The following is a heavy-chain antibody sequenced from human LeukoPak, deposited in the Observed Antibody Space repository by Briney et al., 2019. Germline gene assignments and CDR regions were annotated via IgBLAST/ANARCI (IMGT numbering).Heavy chain of an antibody. V-gene: IGHV3-66*01. CDR2: IYSGGST. CDR3: ARGGGYFRLERRNWFDP. D-gene: IGHD1-1*01. J-gene: IGHJ5*02. Sequence: GGSLRLSCAASGFTFSSYGMHWVRQAPGKGLEWVSVIYSGGSTYYADSVKGRFTISRDNSKNTLYLQMNSLRAEDTAVYYCARGGGYFRLERRNWFDPWGQGTLVTVSS. CDR1: GFTFSSYG.